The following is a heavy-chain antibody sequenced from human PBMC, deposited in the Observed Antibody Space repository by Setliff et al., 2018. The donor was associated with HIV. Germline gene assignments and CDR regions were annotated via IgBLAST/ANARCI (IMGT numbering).Heavy chain of an antibody. Sequence: GASVKVSCKPSGHTFSNSDIHWVRRATGQGLEWMGWMNPNSGVTGYALKFHDRVTMTRDTSISTAYLELRTLTSEDTAVYYWASGKGVGGVVITDGLDVWGKGTTVTVSS. J-gene: IGHJ6*04. CDR2: MNPNSGVT. V-gene: IGHV1-8*02. D-gene: IGHD3-10*01. CDR3: ASGKGVGGVVITDGLDV. CDR1: GHTFSNSD.